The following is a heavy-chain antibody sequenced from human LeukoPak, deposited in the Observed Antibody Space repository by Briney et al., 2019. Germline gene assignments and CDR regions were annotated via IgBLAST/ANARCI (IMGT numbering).Heavy chain of an antibody. CDR3: ASLTFSGRGNWFDP. J-gene: IGHJ5*02. Sequence: SQTLSLTCAVSGGSISSGGYSWSWIPQPPGKGLEGIGYIYHSGSTYHNPSLNSRVTISVNRSKNQFSLKLSSVTAADTAVYYCASLTFSGRGNWFDPWGQGTLVTVSS. CDR2: IYHSGST. V-gene: IGHV4-30-2*01. D-gene: IGHD3-10*01. CDR1: GGSISSGGYS.